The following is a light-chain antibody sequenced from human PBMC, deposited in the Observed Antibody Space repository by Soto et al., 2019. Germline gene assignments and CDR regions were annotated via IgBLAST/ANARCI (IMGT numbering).Light chain of an antibody. J-gene: IGKJ5*01. CDR3: QQRSNWPPIT. CDR2: GAS. Sequence: EILMTQSPATLSVSRVERVTLSCRASQSIRTYLAWSQQRPGQAPRLLIYGASVRAAGIPARFSGSGFGTDFTLTISSLESEDAAVYYCQQRSNWPPITFGQGTRLEIK. CDR1: QSIRTY. V-gene: IGKV3-11*01.